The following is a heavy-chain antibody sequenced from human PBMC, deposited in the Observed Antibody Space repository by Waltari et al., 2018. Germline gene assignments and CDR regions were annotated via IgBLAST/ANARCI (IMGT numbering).Heavy chain of an antibody. V-gene: IGHV3-21*03. J-gene: IGHJ4*02. CDR2: STDGGAYL. Sequence: EVQLVESGGGLVKPGGSLRLSCEACGLAITTFGLSWVRQAPGKGLEWVSSSTDGGAYLYYADSVRGRFTVSIDNAKNSLHLQMNNLRAEDTAVYYCSRVGNGNQRFDYWGQGTLVTVSP. CDR3: SRVGNGNQRFDY. CDR1: GLAITTFG. D-gene: IGHD2-8*01.